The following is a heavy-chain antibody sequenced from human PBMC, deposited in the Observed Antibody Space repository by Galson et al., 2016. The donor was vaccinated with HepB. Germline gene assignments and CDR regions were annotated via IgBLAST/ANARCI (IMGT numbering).Heavy chain of an antibody. CDR1: GFTFSAYE. D-gene: IGHD4-17*01. V-gene: IGHV3-48*03. CDR3: ARGGGYGDPPFDY. Sequence: SLRLSCAASGFTFSAYEMNWVRQAPGKGLEWVSYISSSGSAIYDADSVKGRFTISRDNAKNSLYLQMNSLRAEDTAFYYCARGGGYGDPPFDYWGQGALVTVSS. CDR2: ISSSGSAI. J-gene: IGHJ4*02.